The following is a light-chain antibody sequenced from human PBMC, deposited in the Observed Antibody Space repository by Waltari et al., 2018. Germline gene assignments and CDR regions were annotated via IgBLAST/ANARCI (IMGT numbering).Light chain of an antibody. J-gene: IGKJ2*01. V-gene: IGKV3-11*01. CDR3: QQRASWPNT. CDR2: GTY. Sequence: EIVLTQSPATLSLSPGEGATLSCRASQSVSNYLAWYQQKPGQAPRLLIYGTYNRATGIPARFSGRGSGTDFTLTISSLEPEDFAVYYCQQRASWPNTFGQGTKLEIK. CDR1: QSVSNY.